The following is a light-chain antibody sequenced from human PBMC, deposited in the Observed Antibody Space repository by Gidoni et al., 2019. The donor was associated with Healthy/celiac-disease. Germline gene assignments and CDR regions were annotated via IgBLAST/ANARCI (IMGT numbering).Light chain of an antibody. J-gene: IGKJ3*01. CDR1: QGISSY. V-gene: IGKV1-39*01. CDR3: QQSYTSLLFT. Sequence: DIQMTQSPSSLSASVGDRITITCRASQGISSYLNWYQQNPGKAPNLLIYAASSLQSGVPSRFSGSGSGTDFTLTISSLQPEDFATYYCQQSYTSLLFTFGPGTKVDIK. CDR2: AAS.